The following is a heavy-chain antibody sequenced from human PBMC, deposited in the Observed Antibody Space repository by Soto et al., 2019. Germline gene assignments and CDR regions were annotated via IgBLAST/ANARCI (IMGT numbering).Heavy chain of an antibody. CDR1: GGSIGGPS. V-gene: IGHV4-59*11. D-gene: IGHD3-10*01. Sequence: PSVTMSHPRTVSGGSIGGPSWRWIRQTPGAGLEWIGYIDYSGSTNYNPSLKSRVTISLDTSKNQFSLNLTSVTAADTAFYYCTRVPMMYYGAGTYGYFDSWGQGTLVTVSS. J-gene: IGHJ4*02. CDR2: IDYSGST. CDR3: TRVPMMYYGAGTYGYFDS.